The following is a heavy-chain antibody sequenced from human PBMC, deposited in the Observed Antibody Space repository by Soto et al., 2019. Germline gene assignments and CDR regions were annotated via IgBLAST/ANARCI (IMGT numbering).Heavy chain of an antibody. CDR2: ISGSGGST. V-gene: IGHV3-23*01. D-gene: IGHD3-3*01. CDR3: AIPRLPGSTIFGVVIISRNWFDP. J-gene: IGHJ5*02. Sequence: EVQLLESGGGLVQPGGSLRLSCAASGFTFSSYAMSWVRQAPGKGLEWVSAISGSGGSTYYADSVKGRFTISRDNSKNTLYLQMNSLRAEDTAVYYCAIPRLPGSTIFGVVIISRNWFDPWGQGTLVTVSS. CDR1: GFTFSSYA.